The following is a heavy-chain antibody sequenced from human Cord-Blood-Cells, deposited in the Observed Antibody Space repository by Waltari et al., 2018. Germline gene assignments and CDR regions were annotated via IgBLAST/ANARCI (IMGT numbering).Heavy chain of an antibody. V-gene: IGHV4-39*07. D-gene: IGHD3-22*01. CDR2: IYYSGST. J-gene: IGHJ4*02. CDR1: GGPISSSSYY. CDR3: ARPGYYDSSGYYFDY. Sequence: QLQLQESGPGLVKPSETLSLTCTVSGGPISSSSYYWGWIRQPPGKGPEWIGSIYYSGSTYYNPSLKSRVTISVDTSKNQFSLKLSSVTAADTAVYYCARPGYYDSSGYYFDYWGQGTLVTVSS.